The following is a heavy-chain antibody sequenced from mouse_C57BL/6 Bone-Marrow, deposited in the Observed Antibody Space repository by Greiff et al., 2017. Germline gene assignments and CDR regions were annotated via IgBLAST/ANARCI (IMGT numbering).Heavy chain of an antibody. CDR1: GYTFTSYW. CDR2: IDPSDSYT. D-gene: IGHD2-3*01. CDR3: ASGYYGIAMDY. Sequence: QVQLQQPGAELVKPGASVKLSCKASGYTFTSYWMQWVKQRPGQGLEWIGEIDPSDSYTNYNQKFKGKATLTVDTSSSTAYMQLSSLTSEDSAVYYCASGYYGIAMDYWGQGTSGTVSS. V-gene: IGHV1-50*01. J-gene: IGHJ4*01.